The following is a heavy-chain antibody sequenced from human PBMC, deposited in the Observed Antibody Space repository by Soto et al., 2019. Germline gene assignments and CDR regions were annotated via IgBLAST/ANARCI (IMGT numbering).Heavy chain of an antibody. J-gene: IGHJ6*02. Sequence: TSETLSLTCSVSGGSVSSGSYFWSWIRQPTGKGLEWIGYIYYSGSTKYNPSLKSRVTISVDTSKNQFSLKLSSVTAADTAVYYCTRARYGDYEHYYYYGMDVWGQGTTVTVSS. CDR3: TRARYGDYEHYYYYGMDV. CDR2: IYYSGST. D-gene: IGHD4-17*01. V-gene: IGHV4-61*01. CDR1: GGSVSSGSYF.